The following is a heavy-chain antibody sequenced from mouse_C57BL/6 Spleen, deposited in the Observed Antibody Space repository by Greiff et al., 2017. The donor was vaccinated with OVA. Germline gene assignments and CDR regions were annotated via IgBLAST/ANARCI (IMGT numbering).Heavy chain of an antibody. D-gene: IGHD1-1*01. J-gene: IGHJ1*03. CDR2: IWWNDDK. CDR3: AQIVYYYGPVWYFDV. V-gene: IGHV8-5*01. Sequence: QVTLKVSGPGILQPSQTLSLTCSFSGFSLSTSNMGIGWIRQPSGKGLEWLAHIWWNDDKYYNPSLKSRLTISKDTSNNQVCLKITRVDTADTATYDCAQIVYYYGPVWYFDVWGTGTTVTVSS. CDR1: GFSLSTSNMG.